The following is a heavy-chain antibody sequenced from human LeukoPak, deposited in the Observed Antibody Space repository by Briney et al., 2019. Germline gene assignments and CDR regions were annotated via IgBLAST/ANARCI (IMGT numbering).Heavy chain of an antibody. Sequence: ASVKVSCKASGGTFSNYAISWVRQAPGQGLEWMGRIIPIFGTANYAQKFQGRVTITTDESTSTAYMELSSLRSEDTAVYYCARVWSGQGWFDPWGQGTLVTVSS. CDR2: IIPIFGTA. J-gene: IGHJ5*02. D-gene: IGHD3-3*01. CDR3: ARVWSGQGWFDP. CDR1: GGTFSNYA. V-gene: IGHV1-69*05.